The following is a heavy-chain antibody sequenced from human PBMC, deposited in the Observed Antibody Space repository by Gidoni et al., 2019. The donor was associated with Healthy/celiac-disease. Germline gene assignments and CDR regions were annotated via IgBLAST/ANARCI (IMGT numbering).Heavy chain of an antibody. Sequence: QVQLQQWGAGLLKPSETLSLTCAVYGGSFSGYYWSWIRQPPGKGLEWIGEINHSGSTNYNPSLKSRVTISVDTSKNQFSLKLSSVTAADTAVYYCARDRYCSGGSCYLRRGWFDPWGQGTLVTVSS. D-gene: IGHD2-15*01. CDR3: ARDRYCSGGSCYLRRGWFDP. V-gene: IGHV4-34*01. CDR1: GGSFSGYY. CDR2: INHSGST. J-gene: IGHJ5*02.